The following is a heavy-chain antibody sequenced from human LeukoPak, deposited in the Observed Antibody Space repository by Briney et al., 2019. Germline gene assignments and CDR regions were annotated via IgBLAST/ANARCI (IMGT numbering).Heavy chain of an antibody. J-gene: IGHJ4*02. CDR3: ATEITMIVVVSDY. CDR1: GFTFSSYA. Sequence: GGSLRLSCAASGFTFSSYAMHWVRQAPGKGLEWVAVISYDGSNKYYADSVKGRFTISRDNSKNTLYLQMNSLRAEDTAVYYCATEITMIVVVSDYWGQGTLVTVSS. D-gene: IGHD3-22*01. CDR2: ISYDGSNK. V-gene: IGHV3-30-3*01.